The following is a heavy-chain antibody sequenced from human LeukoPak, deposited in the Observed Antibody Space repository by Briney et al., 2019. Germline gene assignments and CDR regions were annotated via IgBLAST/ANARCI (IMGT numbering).Heavy chain of an antibody. CDR2: IYSGGST. J-gene: IGHJ4*02. D-gene: IGHD4-11*01. Sequence: GGSLRLSCAASGFTVSSNYMSWVRQAPGKGLEWVSVIYSGGSTYYADSVKGRFTISRDNSKNTLYLQMNGLRAEDTAVYYCARAQSGTAYFDYWGQGTLVTVSS. CDR1: GFTVSSNY. CDR3: ARAQSGTAYFDY. V-gene: IGHV3-66*01.